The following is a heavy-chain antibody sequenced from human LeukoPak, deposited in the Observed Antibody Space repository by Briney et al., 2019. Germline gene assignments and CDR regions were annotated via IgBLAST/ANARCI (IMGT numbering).Heavy chain of an antibody. J-gene: IGHJ4*02. CDR1: GGTFSSYA. CDR3: AKDVGFGGYYLGVGDY. CDR2: IIPILGIA. D-gene: IGHD3-22*01. Sequence: SVKVSCKASGGTFSSYAISWVRQAPGQGLEWMGRIIPILGIANYAQKFQGRVTITADKSTSTAYMELSSLRSEDTAVYYCAKDVGFGGYYLGVGDYWGQGTLVTVSS. V-gene: IGHV1-69*04.